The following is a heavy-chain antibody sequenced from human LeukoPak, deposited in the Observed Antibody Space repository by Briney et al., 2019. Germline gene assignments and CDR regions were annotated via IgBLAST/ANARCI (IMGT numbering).Heavy chain of an antibody. Sequence: GGSLRLSCAASGFTFYDYAMHWVRQAPGKGLEWVSGISWNSGSIGYADSVKGRFTISRDNAKNSLYLQMNSLRAEDTALYYCAKGGGYYDSSGEGIHDAFDIWGQGTMVTVSS. CDR2: ISWNSGSI. CDR3: AKGGGYYDSSGEGIHDAFDI. CDR1: GFTFYDYA. V-gene: IGHV3-9*01. J-gene: IGHJ3*02. D-gene: IGHD3-22*01.